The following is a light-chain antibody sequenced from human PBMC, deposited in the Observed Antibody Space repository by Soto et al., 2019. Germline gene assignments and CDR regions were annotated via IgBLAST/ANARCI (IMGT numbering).Light chain of an antibody. CDR2: GAS. CDR3: QQYNNWPWT. CDR1: QSVSSD. Sequence: DIVMTQSPAPLSVSPGERATLSCRASQSVSSDLAWYHQKPGQAPRLIIYGASTRATGIPARFSGSGSGTEFTLTISSLQSEDVAVYYCQQYNNWPWTLGQGTKVDIK. V-gene: IGKV3-15*01. J-gene: IGKJ1*01.